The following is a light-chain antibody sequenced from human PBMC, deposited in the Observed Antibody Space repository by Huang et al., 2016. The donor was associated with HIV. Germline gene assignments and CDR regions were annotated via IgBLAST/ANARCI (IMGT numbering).Light chain of an antibody. V-gene: IGKV3-15*01. CDR2: SAS. Sequence: EIVMTQSPATLSVSPGERAALSCRASQSIDNNLTCYQQKPGQAPSLLISSASNRATGIPARVSGSGSGTEFTLTITSLQSEDFAVYYGQQYKNWPPLYTFGQGTKLEIK. CDR1: QSIDNN. CDR3: QQYKNWPPLYT. J-gene: IGKJ2*01.